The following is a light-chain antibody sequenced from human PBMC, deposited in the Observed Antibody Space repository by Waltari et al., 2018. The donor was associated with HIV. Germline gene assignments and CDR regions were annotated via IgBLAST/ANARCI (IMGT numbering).Light chain of an antibody. CDR3: QVWDSTSYHRGV. J-gene: IGLJ3*02. CDR2: YDS. CDR1: NIGSTS. V-gene: IGLV3-21*04. Sequence: SDVLTQAPSVSVAPGKTARITCGGDNIGSTSVHWYQQKPGQAPVLVIYYDSDRPSGIPERFSGSNSGSTATLTISSVEVGDEADYYCQVWDSTSYHRGVFGGGTKLTVL.